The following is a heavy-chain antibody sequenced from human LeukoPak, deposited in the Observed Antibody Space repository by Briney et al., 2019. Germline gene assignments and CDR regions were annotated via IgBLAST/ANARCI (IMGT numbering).Heavy chain of an antibody. CDR3: ARAPITSPFYFDY. CDR2: INWSGGST. D-gene: IGHD2-2*01. CDR1: GFAFDEHG. Sequence: RPGGSLRLSCTASGFAFDEHGMSWVRQVPGKGLEWVAGINWSGGSTGYADPLRGRFTISRDNAKNSLYLQMDSLRAEDTALYYCARAPITSPFYFDYWGQGTLVTVSS. V-gene: IGHV3-20*04. J-gene: IGHJ4*02.